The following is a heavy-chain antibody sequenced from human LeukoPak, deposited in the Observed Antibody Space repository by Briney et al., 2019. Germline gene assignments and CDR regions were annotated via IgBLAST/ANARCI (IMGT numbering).Heavy chain of an antibody. J-gene: IGHJ2*01. CDR2: ISSSSSTI. CDR1: GFTFSSYG. CDR3: AKASGWYFDWYFDL. D-gene: IGHD6-19*01. V-gene: IGHV3-48*01. Sequence: GGSLRLSCAASGFTFSSYGMHWVRQAPGKGLEWVSYISSSSSTIYYADSVKGRFTISRDNSKNTLYLQMNSLRAEDTAVYYCAKASGWYFDWYFDLWGRGTLVTVSS.